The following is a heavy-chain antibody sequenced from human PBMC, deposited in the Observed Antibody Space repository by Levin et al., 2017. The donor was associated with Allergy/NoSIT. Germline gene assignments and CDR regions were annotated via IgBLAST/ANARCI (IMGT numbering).Heavy chain of an antibody. J-gene: IGHJ6*02. CDR1: GFAFSQYG. V-gene: IGHV3-21*06. CDR2: ISGDSSFI. CDR3: AQRGGDYERRNGLNV. Sequence: GGSLRLSCATSGFAFSQYGMNWVRQAPGKGPEWVSSISGDSSFIYYADSVKGRFTISRDNARNSFFLQMNSLRVEDSAIYYCAQRGGDYERRNGLNVWGRGTTVSVS. D-gene: IGHD4-17*01.